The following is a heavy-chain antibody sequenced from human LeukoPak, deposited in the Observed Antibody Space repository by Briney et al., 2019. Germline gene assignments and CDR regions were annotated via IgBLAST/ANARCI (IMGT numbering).Heavy chain of an antibody. CDR1: GFTFSSYA. CDR3: AKGRLSFDY. V-gene: IGHV3-23*01. CDR2: ISGSGGST. J-gene: IGHJ4*02. Sequence: GGSLRLSCAASGFTFSSYAMSWVRQAPGRGLEWVSGISGSGGSTDYADSVKGRFTISRDNSKNTLYLQMNSLRAEDTAVYYCAKGRLSFDYWGQGTLVTVSS.